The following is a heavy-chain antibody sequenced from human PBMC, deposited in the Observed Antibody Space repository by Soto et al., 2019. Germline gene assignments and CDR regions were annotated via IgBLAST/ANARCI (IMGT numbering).Heavy chain of an antibody. D-gene: IGHD3-22*01. CDR2: INPSGGST. CDR1: GYTFTSYY. V-gene: IGHV1-46*01. J-gene: IGHJ4*02. Sequence: GASVKVSCKASGYTFTSYYMHWVGQAPGQGLEWMGIINPSGGSTSYAQKFQGRVTMTRDTSTSTVYMELSSLRSEDTAVYYCASSLPYDSSGYYLPLDYWGQGTLVTVSS. CDR3: ASSLPYDSSGYYLPLDY.